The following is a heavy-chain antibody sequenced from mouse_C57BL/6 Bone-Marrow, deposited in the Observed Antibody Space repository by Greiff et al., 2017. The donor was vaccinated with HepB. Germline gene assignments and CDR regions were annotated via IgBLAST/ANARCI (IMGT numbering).Heavy chain of an antibody. V-gene: IGHV1-81*01. D-gene: IGHD2-12*01. CDR3: PRAYYKGYFDY. CDR2: IYPRSGNT. CDR1: GYTFTSYG. J-gene: IGHJ2*01. Sequence: VNVVESGAEVARPGASVKLSCKASGYTFTSYGISWVKQRTGQGLEWIGEIYPRSGNTYYNEKFKGKATLTADKSSSTAYMELRSLTSEDSAVYFCPRAYYKGYFDYWGQGTTLTVSS.